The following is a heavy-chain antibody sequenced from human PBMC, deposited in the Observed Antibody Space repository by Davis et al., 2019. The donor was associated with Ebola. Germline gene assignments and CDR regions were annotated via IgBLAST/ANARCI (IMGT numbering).Heavy chain of an antibody. Sequence: ASVKVSCKASGYTFTSYYMHWVRQAPGQGLEWMGWINPHNGNTNYAQNVQGRVTMTTDTSTSTAYMEVGILRSDDTAVYYCARAQFPTTSDHWGQGTLVTISS. CDR2: INPHNGNT. D-gene: IGHD1-1*01. CDR1: GYTFTSYY. V-gene: IGHV1-18*04. CDR3: ARAQFPTTSDH. J-gene: IGHJ4*02.